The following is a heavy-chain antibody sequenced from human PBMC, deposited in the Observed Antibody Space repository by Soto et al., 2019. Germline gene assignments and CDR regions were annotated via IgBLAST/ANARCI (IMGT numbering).Heavy chain of an antibody. CDR1: GDYISSHY. CDR2: VYNSGKT. D-gene: IGHD1-1*01. Sequence: QVQLQESGPGLVKPSETLSLTCTVSGDYISSHYWSWIRQPPGKGLEWIWYVYNSGKTDSNPSLKSRVTISMDTSKNQISLRLTSVTAADTAVYYCASPKGTTPAVWYFDRWGRGTLVTVSS. V-gene: IGHV4-59*08. CDR3: ASPKGTTPAVWYFDR. J-gene: IGHJ2*01.